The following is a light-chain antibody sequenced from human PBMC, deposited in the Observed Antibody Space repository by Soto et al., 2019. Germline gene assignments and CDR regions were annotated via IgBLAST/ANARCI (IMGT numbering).Light chain of an antibody. CDR1: QWFSSN. J-gene: IGKJ1*01. Sequence: EILMTQSQASLSGFPGERATLSCSASQWFSSNLAGYQQKPGQAPRLLIYHSSTRLTGIPARCSGSGSGTEYTLTISSLQSEDCAVYYCLHYNNWSPWTFGQGPQVESK. CDR2: HSS. CDR3: LHYNNWSPWT. V-gene: IGKV3-15*01.